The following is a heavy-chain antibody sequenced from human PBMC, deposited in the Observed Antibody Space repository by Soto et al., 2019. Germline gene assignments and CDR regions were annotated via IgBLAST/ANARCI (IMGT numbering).Heavy chain of an antibody. CDR1: GGPFSRGGYY. V-gene: IGHV4-31*03. CDR3: AKDQGTGWFDP. Sequence: SETLSLTCTVSGGPFSRGGYYWSWIRQHPGKCLECIGYIFYTGSTYYNPTLKSRVTMSVDTSKRQFSLNLSSLTAEDTAVYYCAKDQGTGWFDPWGQGTLVTVSS. J-gene: IGHJ5*02. CDR2: IFYTGST.